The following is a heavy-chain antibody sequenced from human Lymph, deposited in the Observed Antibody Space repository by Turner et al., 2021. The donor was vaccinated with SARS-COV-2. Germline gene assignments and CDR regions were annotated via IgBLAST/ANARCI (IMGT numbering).Heavy chain of an antibody. CDR2: INPSGDST. J-gene: IGHJ4*02. CDR3: ARVGPGGVDY. D-gene: IGHD2-15*01. CDR1: GYTFTSYY. Sequence: QVQLVQSGAEVKKPGASVKVSCKASGYTFTSYYMHWVRQAPGQGLEWMGIINPSGDSTSYAQKFQGRVTMTRDTSTSTVYLELSSLRSEDTAVYYCARVGPGGVDYWGQGTPVTVSS. V-gene: IGHV1-46*01.